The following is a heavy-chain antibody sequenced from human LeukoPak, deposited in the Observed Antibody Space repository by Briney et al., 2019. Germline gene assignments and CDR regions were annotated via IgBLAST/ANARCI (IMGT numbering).Heavy chain of an antibody. CDR2: IWYDGTNE. Sequence: PGGSLRLSRVASGFTFSNYGIQWVRQAPGEGLEWVALIWYDGTNENYVDSVKGRFTISRDNSKNTLYLQMNSLRAEDTAVYYCARDVVAAAGDYWGQGTLVTVSS. CDR1: GFTFSNYG. J-gene: IGHJ4*02. D-gene: IGHD6-13*01. CDR3: ARDVVAAAGDY. V-gene: IGHV3-30*02.